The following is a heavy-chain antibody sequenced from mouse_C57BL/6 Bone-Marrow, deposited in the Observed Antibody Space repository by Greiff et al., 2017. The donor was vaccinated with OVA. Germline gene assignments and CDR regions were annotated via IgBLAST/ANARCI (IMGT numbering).Heavy chain of an antibody. Sequence: QVQLQQSGAELARPGASVKLSCKASGYTFTSYGISWVKQRTGQGLEWIGEIYPRSGNTYYNEKFKGKATLTADKSSSTAYMELRSLTSEDSAVYFCARGIYYGSSYSGFAYWGQGTLVTVSA. CDR3: ARGIYYGSSYSGFAY. D-gene: IGHD1-1*01. CDR1: GYTFTSYG. V-gene: IGHV1-81*01. CDR2: IYPRSGNT. J-gene: IGHJ3*01.